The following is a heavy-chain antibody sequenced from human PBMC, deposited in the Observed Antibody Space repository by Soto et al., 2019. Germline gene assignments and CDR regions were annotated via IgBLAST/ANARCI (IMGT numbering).Heavy chain of an antibody. CDR2: ISAYNGNT. V-gene: IGHV1-18*01. J-gene: IGHJ3*02. Sequence: QVQLVQSGAEVKKPGASVKVSCKASGYTFTSYGISWVRQAPGQGLEWMGWISAYNGNTNYAQKLQGRVTMTTDTSTRTAYMELRSLRSDDTAVYYCARDRGYYYGSGSYLDAFDIWGQGTMVTVSS. CDR1: GYTFTSYG. D-gene: IGHD3-10*01. CDR3: ARDRGYYYGSGSYLDAFDI.